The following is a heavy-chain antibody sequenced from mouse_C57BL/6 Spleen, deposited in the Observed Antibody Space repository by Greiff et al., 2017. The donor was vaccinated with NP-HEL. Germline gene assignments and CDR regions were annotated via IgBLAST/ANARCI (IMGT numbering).Heavy chain of an antibody. CDR1: GYSITSGYY. CDR2: ISYDGSN. V-gene: IGHV3-6*01. J-gene: IGHJ4*01. CDR3: ARDGDGYYVNYAMDY. Sequence: VQLKESGPGLVKPSQSLSLTCSVTGYSITSGYYWNWIRQFPGNKLEWMGYISYDGSNNYNPSLKNRISITRDTSKNQFFLKLNSVTTEDTATYYCARDGDGYYVNYAMDYWGQGTSVTVSS. D-gene: IGHD2-3*01.